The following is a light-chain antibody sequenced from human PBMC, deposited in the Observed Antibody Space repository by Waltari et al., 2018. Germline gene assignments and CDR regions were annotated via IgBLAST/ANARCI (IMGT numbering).Light chain of an antibody. CDR3: SSYTGSNTLV. J-gene: IGLJ3*02. CDR1: SSDVGAYNY. V-gene: IGLV2-14*03. Sequence: QSALTQPASVSGSPGQSITISCTGTSSDVGAYNYVSWYQQHPGKAPKLLIYDVTNRPSGVSNRFSGSKFGNTASLTISGLQAEDEADFYCSSYTGSNTLVFGGGTKLTVL. CDR2: DVT.